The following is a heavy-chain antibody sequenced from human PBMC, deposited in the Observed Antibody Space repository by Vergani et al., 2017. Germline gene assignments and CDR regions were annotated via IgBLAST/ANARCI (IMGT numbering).Heavy chain of an antibody. CDR1: GFTFSSYA. V-gene: IGHV3-30*04. D-gene: IGHD6-13*01. Sequence: QVQLVESGGGVVQPGRSLRLSCAASGFTFSSYAMHWVRQAPGKGLEWVAVISYDGSNKYYADSVKGRFTISRDKSKNTLYLQMNSLRAEDTAVYYCARDIWGSSWYGGSAFDIWGQGTMVTVSS. CDR3: ARDIWGSSWYGGSAFDI. CDR2: ISYDGSNK. J-gene: IGHJ3*02.